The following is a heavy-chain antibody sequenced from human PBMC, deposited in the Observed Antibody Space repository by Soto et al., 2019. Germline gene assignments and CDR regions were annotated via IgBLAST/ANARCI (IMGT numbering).Heavy chain of an antibody. CDR1: GSSITSSFY. Sequence: TETLSLTWRVSGSSITSSFYWGWIRQSPEKGLEWIGSISHTGRTSYNPSLKSRVSISVDTSKNQFSLTLTSVTAADTAVYYCARDPANLALSLYCFDAWGQGTLVTVYS. J-gene: IGHJ4*02. CDR2: ISHTGRT. D-gene: IGHD2-2*01. CDR3: ARDPANLALSLYCFDA. V-gene: IGHV4-38-2*02.